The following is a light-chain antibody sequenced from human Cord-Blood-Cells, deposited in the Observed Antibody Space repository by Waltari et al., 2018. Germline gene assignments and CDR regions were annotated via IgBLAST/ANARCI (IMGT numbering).Light chain of an antibody. V-gene: IGKV1D-8*01. CDR3: QQYYSFPYT. CDR1: QGISNY. Sequence: VIWMPQSPSLLSASTGDIVTRSSRMSQGISNYLAWYQQKPGKAPELLIYAASTLQSGVPSRFSGSGSGTDFTLTISCLQSEDFATYYCQQYYSFPYTFGQGTKLEIK. CDR2: AAS. J-gene: IGKJ2*01.